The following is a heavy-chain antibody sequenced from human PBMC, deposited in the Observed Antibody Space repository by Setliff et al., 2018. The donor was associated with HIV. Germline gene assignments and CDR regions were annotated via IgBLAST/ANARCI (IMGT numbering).Heavy chain of an antibody. CDR1: GYTFTNFG. CDR3: ARWSCGRATCYDSPYNWFEP. D-gene: IGHD2-2*01. J-gene: IGHJ5*02. Sequence: GASVKVSCKASGYTFTNFGAGWVRQAPGQGLEWMGWVSPYNGHTKYAQRFQGRVTMSTDTSTSTIYMELKSLRSDDTAVYYCARWSCGRATCYDSPYNWFEPWGHGTLGTV. V-gene: IGHV1-18*01. CDR2: VSPYNGHT.